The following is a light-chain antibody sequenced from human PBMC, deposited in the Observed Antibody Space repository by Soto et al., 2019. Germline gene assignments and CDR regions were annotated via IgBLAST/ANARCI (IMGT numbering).Light chain of an antibody. CDR2: EVT. J-gene: IGLJ1*01. CDR1: SSDVGTYNL. V-gene: IGLV2-14*02. CDR3: ATWDDSLIGPYV. Sequence: QSVLAQPASVSGSPEQSVAISCTGTSSDVGTYNLVSWYQQHPGKAPKLIIYEVTERPSGVPDRFSGSKSGTSASLAISGLRSEDEADYCCATWDDSLIGPYVFGSGTKVTVL.